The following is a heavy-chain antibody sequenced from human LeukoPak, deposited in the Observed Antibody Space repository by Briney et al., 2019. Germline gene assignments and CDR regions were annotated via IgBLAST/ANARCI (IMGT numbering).Heavy chain of an antibody. Sequence: PSETLSLTCTVSSGSISSCHWSWIRQAAGKGLEWIGRICTNETTNYNPSLKSRVTMSIDTPKNQFFLRLRSVTAADTAVYHCARNRGSHRYYYGLDVWGQGTTVTVSS. CDR1: SGSISSCH. CDR3: ARNRGSHRYYYGLDV. V-gene: IGHV4-4*07. J-gene: IGHJ6*02. D-gene: IGHD1-26*01. CDR2: ICTNETT.